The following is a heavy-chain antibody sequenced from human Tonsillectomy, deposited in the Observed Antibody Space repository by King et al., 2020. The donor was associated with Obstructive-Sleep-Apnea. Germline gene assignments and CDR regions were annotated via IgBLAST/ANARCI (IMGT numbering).Heavy chain of an antibody. V-gene: IGHV5-10-1*01. Sequence: DVQLVESGAEVKKPGESLSISCKGSGYSFTSYWISWVRQMPGKGMEWMGRIDPSDSYTNYSPSFQSPVTFSADKSISTAYLQWSSLMASYTAMYYCASTQVGTTPSYFDYWGQGTLVTVSS. CDR3: ASTQVGTTPSYFDY. CDR2: IDPSDSYT. J-gene: IGHJ4*02. D-gene: IGHD1-26*01. CDR1: GYSFTSYW.